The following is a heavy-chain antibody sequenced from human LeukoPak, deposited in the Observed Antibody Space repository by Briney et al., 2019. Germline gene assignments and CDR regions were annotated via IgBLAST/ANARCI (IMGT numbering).Heavy chain of an antibody. CDR2: ISYDGSNK. CDR3: ARWSSDYVWGSYRHTSFDAFDI. J-gene: IGHJ3*02. V-gene: IGHV3-30*04. Sequence: PGRSLRLSCAASGFTLSSYAMHWVRQAPGKGLEWVAVISYDGSNKYYADSVKDRFTISRDNSKNTLYLQMNSLRAEDTAVYYCARWSSDYVWGSYRHTSFDAFDIWGQGTMVTVSS. CDR1: GFTLSSYA. D-gene: IGHD3-16*02.